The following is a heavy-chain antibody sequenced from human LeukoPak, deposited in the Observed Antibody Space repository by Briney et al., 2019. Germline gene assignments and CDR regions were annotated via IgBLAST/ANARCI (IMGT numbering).Heavy chain of an antibody. V-gene: IGHV3-53*01. CDR2: IYYGGST. J-gene: IGHJ4*02. D-gene: IGHD6-13*01. CDR3: ARTYSSSSYSPFDY. Sequence: PGGSLRLSCSASGFIVSSNYMNWVRQAPGKGLEWVSVIYYGGSTYYADSVKGRFTISRDNSKNTLYLQMNGLRAEDTAVYYRARTYSSSSYSPFDYWGQGTLVTVSS. CDR1: GFIVSSNY.